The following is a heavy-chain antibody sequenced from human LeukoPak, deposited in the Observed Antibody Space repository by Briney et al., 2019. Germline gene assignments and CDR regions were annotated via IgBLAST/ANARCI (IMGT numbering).Heavy chain of an antibody. CDR2: IWYDGSSK. Sequence: ARSLRLSCAASGFTFSSYGMHWVRQAPGKGLEWVAVIWYDGSSKYYAVSVKGRFTISRDNSKNTLYLQMNSLRAEDTAVYYCARAAAYYYYYMVVWGKGTTVTVSS. CDR3: ARAAAYYYYYMVV. V-gene: IGHV3-33*01. CDR1: GFTFSSYG. J-gene: IGHJ6*03.